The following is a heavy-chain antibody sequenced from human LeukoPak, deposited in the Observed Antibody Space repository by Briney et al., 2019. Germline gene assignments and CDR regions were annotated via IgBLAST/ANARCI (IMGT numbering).Heavy chain of an antibody. D-gene: IGHD5-24*01. J-gene: IGHJ4*02. CDR1: GLTFSSYW. V-gene: IGHV3-7*01. CDR3: ARNRMAGPLDY. Sequence: GRSLRLSCAASGLTFSSYWMSWVRQAPGKGLEWVANIKQEGSEKYYVDSVKGRFTISRDNAKNSLYLQMNGLRAEDTAVYYCARNRMAGPLDYWGQGTLVTVSS. CDR2: IKQEGSEK.